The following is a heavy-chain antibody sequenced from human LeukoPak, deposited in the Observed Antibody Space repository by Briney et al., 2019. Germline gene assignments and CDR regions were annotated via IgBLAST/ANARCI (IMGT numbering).Heavy chain of an antibody. Sequence: GGSLRLSCAASGFTFNSYSMNWVRQAPGKGLEWVSSISSSSSTIYYADSVKGRFTISRDNAKNSLYLQMNSLRAEDTAVYYCARASGDIVETATMGSYWGQGTLVTVSS. V-gene: IGHV3-21*01. D-gene: IGHD5-18*01. J-gene: IGHJ4*02. CDR2: ISSSSSTI. CDR3: ARASGDIVETATMGSY. CDR1: GFTFNSYS.